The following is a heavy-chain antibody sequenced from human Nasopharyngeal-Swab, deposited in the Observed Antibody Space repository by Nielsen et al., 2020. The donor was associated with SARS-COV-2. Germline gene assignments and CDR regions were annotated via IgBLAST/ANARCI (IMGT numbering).Heavy chain of an antibody. Sequence: VRQAPGKGLEWVAVISYDGSNKYYADSVKGRFTISRGNSKNTLYLQMNSLRAEDTAVYYCAKELARAYLDYYFDYWGQGTLVTVSS. J-gene: IGHJ4*02. D-gene: IGHD2-8*01. CDR2: ISYDGSNK. V-gene: IGHV3-30*18. CDR3: AKELARAYLDYYFDY.